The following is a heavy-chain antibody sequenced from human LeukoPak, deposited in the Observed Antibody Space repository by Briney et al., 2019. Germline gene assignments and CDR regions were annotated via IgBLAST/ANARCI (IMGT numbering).Heavy chain of an antibody. CDR1: GYSFTSYW. Sequence: GESLKISCKGSGYSFTSYWIGWVRQMPGKGLEWVGIIYPGDSDTRYSPSFQGQVTISADKSISTAYLQWSSLKASDTAMYYCARLHLFYDSSGYYFDYWGQETLVTVSS. CDR2: IYPGDSDT. V-gene: IGHV5-51*01. J-gene: IGHJ4*02. D-gene: IGHD3-22*01. CDR3: ARLHLFYDSSGYYFDY.